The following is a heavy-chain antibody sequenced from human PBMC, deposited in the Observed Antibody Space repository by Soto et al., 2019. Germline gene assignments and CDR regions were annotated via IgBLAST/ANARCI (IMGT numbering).Heavy chain of an antibody. J-gene: IGHJ6*02. CDR3: ARESRYSRSSSLPNHIAGKTSYYYYGMDV. Sequence: VKVSCKASGGTFSSYAISWVRQAPGQGLEWMGGIIPIFGTANYARKFQGRVTITADKSTSTAYMELSSLRSEDTAVYYSARESRYSRSSSLPNHIAGKTSYYYYGMDVWGQGTTVTVSS. D-gene: IGHD6-6*01. CDR1: GGTFSSYA. CDR2: IIPIFGTA. V-gene: IGHV1-69*06.